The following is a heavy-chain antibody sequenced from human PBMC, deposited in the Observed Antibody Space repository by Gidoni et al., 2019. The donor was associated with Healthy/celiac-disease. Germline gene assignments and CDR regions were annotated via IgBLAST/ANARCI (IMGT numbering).Heavy chain of an antibody. V-gene: IGHV4-39*01. J-gene: IGHJ4*02. Sequence: QLQLQESGPGLVKPSETLSLTCTVSGGSISSSSYYWGWIRQPPGKGLEWIGSIYYSGSTYYNPSLKSRVTISVDTSKNQFSLKLSSVTAADTAVYYCAGTHPASGQMGDFDYWGQGTLVTVSS. CDR3: AGTHPASGQMGDFDY. CDR1: GGSISSSSYY. CDR2: IYYSGST. D-gene: IGHD5-12*01.